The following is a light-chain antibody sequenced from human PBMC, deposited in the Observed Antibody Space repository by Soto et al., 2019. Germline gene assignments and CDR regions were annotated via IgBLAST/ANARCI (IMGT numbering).Light chain of an antibody. CDR1: QSITDW. V-gene: IGKV1-5*03. CDR2: KAS. J-gene: IGKJ1*01. Sequence: DIQMTQSPSTLSASVGDRVTITCRASQSITDWLAWYQQKPGNAPKFLIYKASNLEGGVPSRFSVRGSGTEFTLTISSVQPDDCASYYCQSWDNYSWTVGQGTKVEIK. CDR3: QSWDNYSWT.